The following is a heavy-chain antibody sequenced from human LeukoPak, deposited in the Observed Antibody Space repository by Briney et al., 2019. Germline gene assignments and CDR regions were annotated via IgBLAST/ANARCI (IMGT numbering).Heavy chain of an antibody. CDR3: AIGGSSPTVLSYFQH. D-gene: IGHD3-16*01. V-gene: IGHV4-61*02. CDR2: IYTSGST. J-gene: IGHJ1*01. Sequence: PSETLSLTCTVSGGSLSSGSYYWSWIRHPAGKRLEGIGRIYTSGSTNYNPSLKTRVTISVHTSKNQFSLKLSSVTAADTAVYYCAIGGSSPTVLSYFQHWGQGTLVTVSS. CDR1: GGSLSSGSYY.